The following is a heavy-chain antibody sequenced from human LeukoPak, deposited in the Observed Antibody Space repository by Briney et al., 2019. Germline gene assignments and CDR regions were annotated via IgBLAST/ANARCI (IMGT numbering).Heavy chain of an antibody. J-gene: IGHJ1*01. CDR1: GFTFDDYA. CDR3: CLVHSGSYLSGAESFQH. Sequence: GGSLRLSCAASGFTFDDYAMHWVRQAPGKGLEWVSGISWNSGSIGYADSVKGRFTISRDNAKNSLYLQVNSLRAEDTALYYCCLVHSGSYLSGAESFQHWGQGTLVTVSS. CDR2: ISWNSGSI. V-gene: IGHV3-9*01. D-gene: IGHD3-10*01.